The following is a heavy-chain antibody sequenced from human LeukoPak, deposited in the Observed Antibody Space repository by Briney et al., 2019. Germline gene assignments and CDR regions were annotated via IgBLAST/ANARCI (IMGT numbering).Heavy chain of an antibody. V-gene: IGHV4-39*07. D-gene: IGHD3-22*01. J-gene: IGHJ6*03. CDR1: GGSIRSNDYY. CDR2: IYYSGST. CDR3: AREGVYYDSSGYYYYYYMDV. Sequence: SETLSLTCTVSGGSIRSNDYYWGWIRQPPGKGLEWIGSIYYSGSTYYNPSLKSRVTISVDTSKNQFSLKLSSVTAADTAVYYCAREGVYYDSSGYYYYYYMDVWGKGTTVTVSS.